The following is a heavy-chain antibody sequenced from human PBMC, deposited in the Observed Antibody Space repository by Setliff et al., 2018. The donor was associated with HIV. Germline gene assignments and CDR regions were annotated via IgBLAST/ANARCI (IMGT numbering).Heavy chain of an antibody. Sequence: ASVKVSCKASDYTFTNYGISWVRQAPGQGLEWMGIINPSDNRTYYAQKFQGRVTMTRDTSTSSVYMELRSLRSEDTAVYYCATEVYGGRHEGTFQHWGQGTLVTVSS. V-gene: IGHV1-46*01. CDR1: DYTFTNYG. CDR2: INPSDNRT. D-gene: IGHD4-17*01. J-gene: IGHJ1*01. CDR3: ATEVYGGRHEGTFQH.